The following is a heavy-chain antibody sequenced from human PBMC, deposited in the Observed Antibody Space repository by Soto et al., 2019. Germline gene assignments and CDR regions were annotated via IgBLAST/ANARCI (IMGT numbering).Heavy chain of an antibody. Sequence: QVQLQQWGAGLLKPSETLSLTCAVYGGSFSGYYWIWIRQPPGKGLEWIGEINHSGSTNYKPSLKSRVTISVDTSKNQFSLKLSAVTAADTAVYYCARGGLRYYYYYGMDVWGQGTTVTVSS. J-gene: IGHJ6*01. CDR3: ARGGLRYYYYYGMDV. CDR1: GGSFSGYY. CDR2: INHSGST. V-gene: IGHV4-34*01.